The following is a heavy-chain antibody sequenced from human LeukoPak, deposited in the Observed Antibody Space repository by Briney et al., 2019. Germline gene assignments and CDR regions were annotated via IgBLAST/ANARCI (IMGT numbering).Heavy chain of an antibody. V-gene: IGHV4-59*01. J-gene: IGHJ4*02. CDR2: IYYSGST. CDR3: AKHSSGWYEFDY. Sequence: SETLSLTCTVSGGSISSYYWSWIRQPPGKGLEWVGYIYYSGSTNYNPPLKSRVTISVDTSKNQFSLKLSSVNAADTAVYYCAKHSSGWYEFDYWGQGTLVTVSS. D-gene: IGHD6-19*01. CDR1: GGSISSYY.